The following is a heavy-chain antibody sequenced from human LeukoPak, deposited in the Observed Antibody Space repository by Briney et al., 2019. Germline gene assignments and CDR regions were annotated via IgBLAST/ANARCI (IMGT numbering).Heavy chain of an antibody. CDR1: GGSISSGGYY. Sequence: PSETLSLTCTVSGGSISSGGYYWSWIRQHPGKGLEWIGYIYYSGSTNYNPSLKSRVTISVDTSKNQFSLKLSSVTAADTAVYYCARYYYDSSGYYEAVVYFDYWGQGTLVTVSS. D-gene: IGHD3-22*01. J-gene: IGHJ4*02. CDR3: ARYYYDSSGYYEAVVYFDY. CDR2: IYYSGST. V-gene: IGHV4-31*03.